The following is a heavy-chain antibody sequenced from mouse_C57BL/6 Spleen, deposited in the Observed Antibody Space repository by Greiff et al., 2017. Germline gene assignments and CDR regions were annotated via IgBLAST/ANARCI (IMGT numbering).Heavy chain of an antibody. V-gene: IGHV1-52*01. D-gene: IGHD3-2*02. J-gene: IGHJ2*01. CDR3: ARRTAQAHYFDY. Sequence: QVQLQQPGAELVRPGSSVKLSCKASGYTFTSYWMHWVKQRPIQGLEWIGNIDPSDSETHYNQKFKDKATFTVDKSSSTAYMQLSSLTSEDSAVYYCARRTAQAHYFDYWGQGTTLTVSS. CDR1: GYTFTSYW. CDR2: IDPSDSET.